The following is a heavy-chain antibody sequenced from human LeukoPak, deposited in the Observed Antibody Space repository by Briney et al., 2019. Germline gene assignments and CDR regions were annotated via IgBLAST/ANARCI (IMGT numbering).Heavy chain of an antibody. V-gene: IGHV3-53*01. CDR2: LYSGGST. Sequence: GGSLRLSCAASGFTVSSNYMSWVRQAPGKGLEWVSVLYSGGSTYYADSVKGRFTISRDNSKNTLYLQINIPRAETTTVYYFARADYDSSGYPIDYWGQGTLVTVSS. CDR1: GFTVSSNY. CDR3: ARADYDSSGYPIDY. J-gene: IGHJ4*02. D-gene: IGHD3-22*01.